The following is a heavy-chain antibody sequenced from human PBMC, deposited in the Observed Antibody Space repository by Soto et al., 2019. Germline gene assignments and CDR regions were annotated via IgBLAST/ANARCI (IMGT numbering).Heavy chain of an antibody. CDR3: ASTEAYYDSSGYYQVAFDY. CDR1: GGTFSNYA. D-gene: IGHD3-22*01. Sequence: ASVKVSCKASGGTFSNYAISWVRQAPGQGLEWMGGIIPIFGTAYYAQRFQGRVTITADESTSTAYMELSSLRSEDTAVYYCASTEAYYDSSGYYQVAFDYWGQGTLVTVSS. J-gene: IGHJ4*02. CDR2: IIPIFGTA. V-gene: IGHV1-69*13.